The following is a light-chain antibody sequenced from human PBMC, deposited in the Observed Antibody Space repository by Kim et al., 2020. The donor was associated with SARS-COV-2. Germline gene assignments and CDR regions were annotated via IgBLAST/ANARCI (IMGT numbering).Light chain of an antibody. J-gene: IGKJ2*01. CDR2: AAS. V-gene: IGKV1-39*01. CDR3: HQSDITPYT. CDR1: RSIGNH. Sequence: DIQMTQSPSSLSASVGDRVTITCRASRSIGNHLNWYQQRRGKAPNLLIYAASNLQTGVSSRFSGSESGTDFTLSIRNLQPEDSATYYCHQSDITPYTFGQGTKLEI.